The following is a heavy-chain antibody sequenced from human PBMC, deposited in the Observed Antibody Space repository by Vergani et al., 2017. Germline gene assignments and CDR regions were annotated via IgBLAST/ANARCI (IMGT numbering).Heavy chain of an antibody. D-gene: IGHD6-25*01. J-gene: IGHJ4*02. CDR1: VGSISRYY. Sequence: QVQLQESGPGLVKPPETLSLTSTVSVGSISRYYWSWIRQPPGKGLEWIGYIYYSGSTNYNPSLKSRVTISVDTSKNQFSLKLSSVTAADTAVYYCARGISSGWREDPFDYWGQGTLVTVSS. CDR3: ARGISSGWREDPFDY. CDR2: IYYSGST. V-gene: IGHV4-59*01.